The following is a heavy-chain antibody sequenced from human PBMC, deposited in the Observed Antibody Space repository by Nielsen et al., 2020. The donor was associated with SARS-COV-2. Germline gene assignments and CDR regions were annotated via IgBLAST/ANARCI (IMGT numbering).Heavy chain of an antibody. Sequence: GESLKISCAASGFTFSSYGMHWVRQAPGKGLEWVAVIWYDGSNKYYADSVKGRFTISRDNAKNSLYLQMNSLRAEDTALYYCAKGYSGYDGYVDYWGQGTLVTVSS. CDR3: AKGYSGYDGYVDY. CDR1: GFTFSSYG. J-gene: IGHJ4*02. CDR2: IWYDGSNK. D-gene: IGHD5-12*01. V-gene: IGHV3-33*03.